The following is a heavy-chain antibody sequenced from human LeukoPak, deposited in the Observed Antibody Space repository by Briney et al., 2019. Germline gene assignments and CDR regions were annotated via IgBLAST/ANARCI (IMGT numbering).Heavy chain of an antibody. D-gene: IGHD4-17*01. CDR2: IYYSGST. Sequence: SETLSLTCTVSGGSISSSSYYWGWIRQPPGKGLEWIGSIYYSGSTYYNPSLKSRVTISVDTSKNQFSLKLSSVTAADTAVYYCARGTSYGEDYWGQGTLVTVSS. V-gene: IGHV4-39*07. CDR1: GGSISSSSYY. J-gene: IGHJ4*02. CDR3: ARGTSYGEDY.